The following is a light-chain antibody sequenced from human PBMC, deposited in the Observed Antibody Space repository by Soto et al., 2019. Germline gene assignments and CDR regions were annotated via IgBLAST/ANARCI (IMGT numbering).Light chain of an antibody. V-gene: IGKV3-15*01. J-gene: IGKJ1*01. CDR3: QQYNTWPGWT. CDR2: GAS. Sequence: EIVMTQSPATLSVSPGERATLSCRASQSVSSNLAWYQQKPDQAPRLLIYGASTRATGIPARFSGSGSGTEFTLTISSLQSEDFAVYYCQQYNTWPGWTFGQGTKVEIK. CDR1: QSVSSN.